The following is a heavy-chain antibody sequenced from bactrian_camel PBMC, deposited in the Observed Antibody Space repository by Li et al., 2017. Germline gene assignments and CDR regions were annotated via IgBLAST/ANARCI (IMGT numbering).Heavy chain of an antibody. CDR1: GRTSDNSD. J-gene: IGHJ4*01. Sequence: HVQLVESGGGSVQAGETLRLSCTASGRTSDNSDMGWYRQAPGKECELVSTISRDGTTSYADSVKGRFTISQDNGQNTLYLQMNSVKTEDTAVYYCATDPDSSSKYDYCSGFVLLGQGTQVTVS. D-gene: IGHD3*01. V-gene: IGHV3S55*01. CDR2: ISRDGTT.